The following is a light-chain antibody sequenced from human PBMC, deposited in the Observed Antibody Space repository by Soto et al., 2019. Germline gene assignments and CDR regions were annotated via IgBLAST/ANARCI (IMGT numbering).Light chain of an antibody. CDR1: QTVTNN. J-gene: IGKJ1*01. CDR3: HQYNNWPTWT. V-gene: IGKV3-15*01. Sequence: EIVVTQSPATLSVSTGDSANLSCRTSQTVTNNLAWYRQRPGQAPTLLIYRASERATGVPDRFSGSGSGTEFTLTISSLQSEDFGVYFCHQYNNWPTWTCGQGNKGDIK. CDR2: RAS.